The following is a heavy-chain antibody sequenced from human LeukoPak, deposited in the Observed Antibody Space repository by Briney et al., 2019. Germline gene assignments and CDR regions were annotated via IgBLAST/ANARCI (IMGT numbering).Heavy chain of an antibody. CDR1: GFIFSNSG. V-gene: IGHV3-33*01. Sequence: GGSLRLSCAASGFIFSNSGMHWVRQAPGKGLEWVAVIWSDGSNENYADSVKGRFTISRDNSKNTLYLQMNSLRAEDTAVYYCARDPDRSTYGMDIWGQGTTVTVSS. J-gene: IGHJ6*02. CDR2: IWSDGSNE. CDR3: ARDPDRSTYGMDI. D-gene: IGHD1-14*01.